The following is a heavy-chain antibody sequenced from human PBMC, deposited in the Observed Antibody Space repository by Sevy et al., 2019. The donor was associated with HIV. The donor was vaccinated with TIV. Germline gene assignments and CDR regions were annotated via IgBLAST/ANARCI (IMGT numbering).Heavy chain of an antibody. J-gene: IGHJ6*02. CDR3: GRDQYYDVLTGLYAIDV. D-gene: IGHD3-9*01. CDR2: VFYFGST. CDR1: AMSVSSANDY. V-gene: IGHV4-61*01. Sequence: SETLSLTCSVSAMSVSSANDYWTWIRQPPGKGLEWIGHVFYFGSTNYNPSLKSRVTISLDTSKRQFSLKLTSVTAADTAVCYCGRDQYYDVLTGLYAIDVWGQGTTVTVSS.